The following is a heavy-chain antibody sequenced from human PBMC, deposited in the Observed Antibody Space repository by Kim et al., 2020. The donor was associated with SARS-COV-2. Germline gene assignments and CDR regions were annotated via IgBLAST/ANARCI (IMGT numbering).Heavy chain of an antibody. Sequence: GGSLRLSCTASGFTFGDYAMSWVRQAPGKGLEWVGFIRSKAYGGTTEYAASVKGRFTISRDDSKSIAYLQMNSLKTEDTAVYYCTRDGPILGYGSGSYAYYWGQGTLVTVSS. CDR2: IRSKAYGGTT. V-gene: IGHV3-49*04. CDR1: GFTFGDYA. D-gene: IGHD3-10*01. J-gene: IGHJ4*02. CDR3: TRDGPILGYGSGSYAYY.